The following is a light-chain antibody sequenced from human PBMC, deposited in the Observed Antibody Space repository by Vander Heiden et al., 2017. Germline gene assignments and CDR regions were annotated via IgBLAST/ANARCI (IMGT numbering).Light chain of an antibody. J-gene: IGLJ3*02. CDR2: DNN. V-gene: IGLV1-51*01. CDR3: GAWDSSLSVVL. CDR1: SSNIGYNS. Sequence: QSVFTHPPSVSAAPRQKVTISCSGGSSNIGYNSVSWYQQLPGTAPKFLIYDNNKRPSGIPDRFSGSKSGTSATLDITGLQPGDEAGYYCGAWDSSLSVVLFGGGTKLTVL.